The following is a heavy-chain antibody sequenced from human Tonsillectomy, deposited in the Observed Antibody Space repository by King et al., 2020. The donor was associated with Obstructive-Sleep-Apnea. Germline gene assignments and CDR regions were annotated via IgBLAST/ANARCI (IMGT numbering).Heavy chain of an antibody. V-gene: IGHV3-49*03. CDR2: VRSKPFGGTT. CDR3: SRDRSYGSGSLTNWFDP. J-gene: IGHJ5*02. CDR1: GFTFGDYA. D-gene: IGHD3-10*01. Sequence: VQLVESGGGLVQPGRSLRLSCTGSGFTFGDYAMTWFRQAPGKGLEWVGFVRSKPFGGTTDYAASVKGRFAISRDDSKNIAYLQMDSLKTEDTGLYFCSRDRSYGSGSLTNWFDPWGQGTLVTVS.